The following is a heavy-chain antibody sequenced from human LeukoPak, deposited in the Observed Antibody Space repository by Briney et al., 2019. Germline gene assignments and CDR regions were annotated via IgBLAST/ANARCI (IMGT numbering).Heavy chain of an antibody. CDR2: INHSGST. CDR3: ARVILFGRTGYYFDY. J-gene: IGHJ4*02. Sequence: RASETLSLTCAVYGGSFSGYYWSWIRQPPGKGLEWIGEINHSGSTNYNPSLKSRVTISVDTSKNQFSLKLTSVTAADTAVYYCARVILFGRTGYYFDYWGQGTLVTVSS. V-gene: IGHV4-34*01. D-gene: IGHD3/OR15-3a*01. CDR1: GGSFSGYY.